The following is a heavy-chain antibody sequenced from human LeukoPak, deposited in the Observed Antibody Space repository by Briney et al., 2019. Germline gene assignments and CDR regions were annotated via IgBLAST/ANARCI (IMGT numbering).Heavy chain of an antibody. Sequence: ASVKVSCKASGYTFTSYDINWVRQATGQGLEWMGWMNPISGNTGYAQKFQGRVTMTRNTSISTAYMELSSLRSEDTAVYYCAIAAAGSWWFDPWGQGTLVTVSS. CDR2: MNPISGNT. J-gene: IGHJ5*02. CDR3: AIAAAGSWWFDP. V-gene: IGHV1-8*01. CDR1: GYTFTSYD. D-gene: IGHD6-13*01.